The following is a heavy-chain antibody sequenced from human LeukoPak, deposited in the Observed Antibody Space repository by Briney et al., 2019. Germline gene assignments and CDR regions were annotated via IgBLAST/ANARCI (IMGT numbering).Heavy chain of an antibody. CDR3: AREPKSLGDLFFIDY. CDR2: ISAYNGNT. CDR1: RFAFTSYV. J-gene: IGHJ4*02. Sequence: SVKISCKTSRFAFTSYVISWVRQAPGHGLEWMGWISAYNGNTHYAQKLQGRVTMTTDTSASTAYMELRSLTSDDTAVYYCAREPKSLGDLFFIDYWGQGTLVTVSS. D-gene: IGHD3-16*01. V-gene: IGHV1-18*01.